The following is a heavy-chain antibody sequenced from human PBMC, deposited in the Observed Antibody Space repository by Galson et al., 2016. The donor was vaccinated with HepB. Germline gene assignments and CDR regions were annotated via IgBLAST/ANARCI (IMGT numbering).Heavy chain of an antibody. V-gene: IGHV3-33*01. Sequence: LRLSCAASEFTFSTYGMHWVRQAPGKGLEWVALIWHDGSNKYYADSVKGQFTISRDNPKNTLYLQMNSLKVEDTAVYYCAREMHVAAAAAFDFWGRGTLVTVSS. D-gene: IGHD6-13*01. CDR2: IWHDGSNK. J-gene: IGHJ4*02. CDR3: AREMHVAAAAAFDF. CDR1: EFTFSTYG.